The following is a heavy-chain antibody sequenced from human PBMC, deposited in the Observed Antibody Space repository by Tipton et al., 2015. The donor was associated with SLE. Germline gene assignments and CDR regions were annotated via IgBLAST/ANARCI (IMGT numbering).Heavy chain of an antibody. V-gene: IGHV4-59*01. CDR1: GGSISSYY. CDR2: IYYSGST. CDR3: ARGAARHPHPYYYGMDV. Sequence: TLSLTCTVSGGSISSYYWSWIRQPPGKGLEWIGYIYYSGSTNYNPSLKSRVTISVDTSTNQFSLKLSSVTAADTAVYYCARGAARHPHPYYYGMDVWGQGTTVTVSS. D-gene: IGHD2-15*01. J-gene: IGHJ6*02.